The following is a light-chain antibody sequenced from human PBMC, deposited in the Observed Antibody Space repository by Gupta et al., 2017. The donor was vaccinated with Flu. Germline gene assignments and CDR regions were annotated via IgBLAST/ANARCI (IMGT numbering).Light chain of an antibody. CDR3: LQDYNYPRT. CDR1: QVIRDD. Sequence: PAALSGAVGDRVTITCRASQVIRDDLGWYQQKPGKAPKVLIFAASSLQSGVPSRFSGSGSGTDFTLTINSLQPEDFATYYCLQDYNYPRTFGQGTKVEIK. CDR2: AAS. V-gene: IGKV1-6*01. J-gene: IGKJ1*01.